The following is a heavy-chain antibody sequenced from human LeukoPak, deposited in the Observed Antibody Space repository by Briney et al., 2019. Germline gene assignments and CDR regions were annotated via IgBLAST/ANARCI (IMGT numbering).Heavy chain of an antibody. CDR1: GFTFHDYA. Sequence: GGSLRLSRAASGFTFHDYAMHWVRQVPGKGLEWVSGITWNSGSVLYADSVRGRFTISRDNAKNSLYLQMNSPRPEDMAFYYCAKGLGVASLIVDALDMWGQGTMVTV. J-gene: IGHJ3*02. V-gene: IGHV3-9*03. CDR3: AKGLGVASLIVDALDM. CDR2: ITWNSGSV. D-gene: IGHD3/OR15-3a*01.